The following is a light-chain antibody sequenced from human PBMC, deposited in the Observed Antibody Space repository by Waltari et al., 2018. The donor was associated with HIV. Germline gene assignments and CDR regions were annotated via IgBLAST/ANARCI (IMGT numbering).Light chain of an antibody. J-gene: IGLJ1*01. CDR2: ADD. CDR1: SSNIGAGYD. CDR3: QSYDSSLSGSFV. Sequence: QSVLTQPPSVSGAPGQRVTISCTGSSSNIGAGYDVHWFQQLPGTAPKLLIYADDNLPSGVPARCSGSKSGTSASLAITGLQAEDEADYYCQSYDSSLSGSFVFGTGTKVTVL. V-gene: IGLV1-40*01.